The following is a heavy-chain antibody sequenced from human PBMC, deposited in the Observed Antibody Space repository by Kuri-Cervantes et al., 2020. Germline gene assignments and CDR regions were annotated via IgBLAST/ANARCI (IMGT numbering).Heavy chain of an antibody. Sequence: ESLKISCAASEFTFSNFVMTWVRQAPGKGLEWLGEINHSGSTTLKSRVTISVDTSKNQFSLNLSSVTAADTAVYYCARPIYYGSGSYAFWSQGTLVTVSS. D-gene: IGHD3-10*01. CDR3: ARPIYYGSGSYAF. V-gene: IGHV4-34*01. J-gene: IGHJ4*02. CDR2: INHSGST. CDR1: EFTFSNFV.